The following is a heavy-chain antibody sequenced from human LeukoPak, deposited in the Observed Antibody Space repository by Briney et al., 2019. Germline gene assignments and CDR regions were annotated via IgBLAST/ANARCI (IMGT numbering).Heavy chain of an antibody. J-gene: IGHJ4*02. D-gene: IGHD3-3*01. CDR3: ARDHNEYDFLSDAYLGYFDY. CDR1: GGSISSYY. V-gene: IGHV4-4*07. CDR2: IYTDGST. Sequence: SDTLSLTCTVSGGSISSYYWGWIRQPAGKGLEWLGRIYTDGSTNYNPSLRRRISISVDLSANQFTLRLSSVTAADTAIYYCARDHNEYDFLSDAYLGYFDYWGQGALVTVSS.